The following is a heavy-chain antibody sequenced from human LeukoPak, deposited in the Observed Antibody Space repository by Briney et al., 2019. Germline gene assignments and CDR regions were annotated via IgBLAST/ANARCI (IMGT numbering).Heavy chain of an antibody. CDR2: IHYSGST. Sequence: SETLSLTCTVSGASISSSSYYWGWIRQPPGKGLEWIGSIHYSGSTYYIPSLKSRLTIFVDTSKDQFSLKLSSVTAADTAVYYCARLDGSGSQGGVYYYGMDVWGQGTTVTVSS. CDR1: GASISSSSYY. V-gene: IGHV4-39*01. CDR3: ARLDGSGSQGGVYYYGMDV. J-gene: IGHJ6*02. D-gene: IGHD3-10*01.